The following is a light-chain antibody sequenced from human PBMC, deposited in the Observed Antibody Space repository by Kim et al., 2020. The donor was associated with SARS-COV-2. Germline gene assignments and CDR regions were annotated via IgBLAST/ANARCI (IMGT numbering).Light chain of an antibody. J-gene: IGLJ3*02. CDR1: SGSIARTN. CDR2: ENN. V-gene: IGLV6-57*01. Sequence: GKTVTISCTRSSGSIARTNVQWYQQRPGTSPTAVIFENNQRPSGVPDRFSGSIDGSSNSASLTISGLKTEDEADYYCQSFDSNIQVFGGGTKLTVL. CDR3: QSFDSNIQV.